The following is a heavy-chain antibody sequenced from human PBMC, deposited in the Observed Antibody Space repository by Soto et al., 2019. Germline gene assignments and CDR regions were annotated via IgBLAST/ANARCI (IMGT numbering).Heavy chain of an antibody. CDR3: ARETGGPLYGMDV. J-gene: IGHJ6*02. D-gene: IGHD7-27*01. CDR2: IWYDGSKK. CDR1: GFTFSRYG. V-gene: IGHV3-33*01. Sequence: QVQLVESGGGVVQPGRSLRLSCAVSGFTFSRYGMHGVRQSPGKGLEWVAVIWYDGSKKYYADSVKGRFTISRDDSKNTLYLQLNSLRAEDTAVYYCARETGGPLYGMDVWGQGTTVTVSS.